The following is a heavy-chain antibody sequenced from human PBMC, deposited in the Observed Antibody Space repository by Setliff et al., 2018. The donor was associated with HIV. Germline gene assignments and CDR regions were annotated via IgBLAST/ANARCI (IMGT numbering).Heavy chain of an antibody. Sequence: SETLSLTCAVYGGSLSGYYWSWVRQSPGRGLEWIGEINQSGNTNFNPSLKSRLIISVYTSKSQFSLKLTSVTAADTALYYCAREGGQGYSGSGSFYHRNFDLWGRGTLVTVSS. D-gene: IGHD3-10*01. CDR1: GGSLSGYY. J-gene: IGHJ2*01. V-gene: IGHV4-34*01. CDR2: INQSGNT. CDR3: AREGGQGYSGSGSFYHRNFDL.